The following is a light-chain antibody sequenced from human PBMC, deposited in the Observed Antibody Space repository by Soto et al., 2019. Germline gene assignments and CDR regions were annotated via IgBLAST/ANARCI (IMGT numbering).Light chain of an antibody. J-gene: IGLJ1*01. CDR3: QSYDSTLSVNV. V-gene: IGLV1-40*01. CDR2: GNS. CDR1: SSNIGAGYD. Sequence: QSVLTQPPSVSGAPGQRVTISCTGSSSNIGAGYDVHWYQQLPGTAPKLLIYGNSNRPSGVPDRFSGSKSGTSASLAITGLQSEDEAVYLSQSYDSTLSVNVLGTGPKVT.